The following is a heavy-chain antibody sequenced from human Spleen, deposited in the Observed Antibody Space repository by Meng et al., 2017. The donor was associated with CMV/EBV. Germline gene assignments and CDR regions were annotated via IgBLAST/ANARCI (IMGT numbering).Heavy chain of an antibody. V-gene: IGHV3-66*02. Sequence: GESLKISCAASGFTVSSNYMSWVRQAPGKGLEWVSVIYSGGSTYYADSVKGRFTISRDNSRNTLYLQMNSLGPEDTAVYYCAKNIGSYYSDAFDIWGQGTMVTVSS. CDR2: IYSGGST. CDR1: GFTVSSNY. J-gene: IGHJ3*02. D-gene: IGHD1-26*01. CDR3: AKNIGSYYSDAFDI.